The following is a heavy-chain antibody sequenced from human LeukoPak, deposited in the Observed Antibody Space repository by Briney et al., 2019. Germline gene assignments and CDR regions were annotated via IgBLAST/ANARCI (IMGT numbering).Heavy chain of an antibody. J-gene: IGHJ5*02. CDR1: GYTLTELS. CDR3: ATGWETHIRGEWFDP. CDR2: FDPEDGET. V-gene: IGHV1-24*01. Sequence: ASVKVSCKVSGYTLTELSMHWVRQAPGKGLEWMGGFDPEDGETIYAQKFQGRVTMTEDTSTDTAYMELSSLRSEDTAVYYCATGWETHIRGEWFDPWGQGTLVTVSS. D-gene: IGHD3-10*01.